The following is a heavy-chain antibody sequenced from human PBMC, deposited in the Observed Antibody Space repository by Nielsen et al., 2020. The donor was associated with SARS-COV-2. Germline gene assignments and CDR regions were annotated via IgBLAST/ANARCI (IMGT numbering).Heavy chain of an antibody. Sequence: SETLSLTCAVYGGSFSGYQWSWVRQSPGKGLEWIGQINHRGITKHNPSLKSRVTMSVDTTKNQFSLKLSSVTAADTAIYYCARGVPGYWGEGALVTVSS. D-gene: IGHD6-25*01. J-gene: IGHJ1*01. CDR2: INHRGIT. V-gene: IGHV4-34*01. CDR1: GGSFSGYQ. CDR3: ARGVPGY.